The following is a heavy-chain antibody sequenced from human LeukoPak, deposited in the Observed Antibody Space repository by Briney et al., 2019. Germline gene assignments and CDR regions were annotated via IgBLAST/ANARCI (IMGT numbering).Heavy chain of an antibody. CDR3: PNHVTIFWPVSITWSDP. V-gene: IGHV4-4*07. Sequence: SETLSLTCTVSGGSISSYYWSWIRQPAGKGLEWIGRIYTSGSTNYNPSLKSRVTMSVDTSKNQFSLKLSSVTAADTAVYYCPNHVTIFWPVSITWSDPGGKEPLVTVPS. CDR1: GGSISSYY. D-gene: IGHD3-9*01. J-gene: IGHJ5*02. CDR2: IYTSGST.